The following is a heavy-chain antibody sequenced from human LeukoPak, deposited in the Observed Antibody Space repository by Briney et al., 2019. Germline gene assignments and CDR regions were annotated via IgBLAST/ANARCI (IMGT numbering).Heavy chain of an antibody. CDR2: IYSGAGT. CDR1: GFTVSSNY. Sequence: GGSLRLSCAASGFTVSSNYMSWVRQAPGKGLEWVSSIYSGAGTYYVDSVKGRFTVSRDNSKNTLYIQMNSLRAEDTAVYYCARVSGSYQGEGGYYFDYWGQGTLVTVSS. J-gene: IGHJ4*02. V-gene: IGHV3-66*01. D-gene: IGHD1-26*01. CDR3: ARVSGSYQGEGGYYFDY.